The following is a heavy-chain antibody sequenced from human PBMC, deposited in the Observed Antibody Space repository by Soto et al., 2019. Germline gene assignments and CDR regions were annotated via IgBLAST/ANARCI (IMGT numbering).Heavy chain of an antibody. CDR3: AKELRPIDY. Sequence: GGSLRLSCAASGFTFSSYAMSWVRQAPGKGLEWVSVIGGSDGTTAYADSVKGRFTISRDNSKNRLYLQMNGLRAEDTAVYYCAKELRPIDYWGQGNLVTVSS. V-gene: IGHV3-23*01. J-gene: IGHJ4*02. CDR1: GFTFSSYA. CDR2: IGGSDGTT. D-gene: IGHD2-21*01.